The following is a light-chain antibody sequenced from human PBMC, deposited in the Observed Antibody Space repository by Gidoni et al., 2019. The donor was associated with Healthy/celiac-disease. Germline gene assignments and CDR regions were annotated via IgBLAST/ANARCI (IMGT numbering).Light chain of an antibody. CDR3: QAGDVV. V-gene: IGLV3-1*01. CDR2: QDS. J-gene: IGLJ2*01. Sequence: SYELTQPPSVSVSPGQTASITCSGDKWGDKYACWYQQKPGQSPVLVIYQDSKRPSGIPERFSGSNSGNTATLTISGTQAMDEADYYCQAGDVVFGGGTKLTVL. CDR1: KWGDKY.